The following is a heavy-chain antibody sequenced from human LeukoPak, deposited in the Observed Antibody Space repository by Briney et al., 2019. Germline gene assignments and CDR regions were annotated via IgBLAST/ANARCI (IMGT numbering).Heavy chain of an antibody. V-gene: IGHV4-4*07. D-gene: IGHD2-2*02. CDR2: IYTSGST. Sequence: SETLSLTCTVSGGSISSYYWSWIRQPAGKGLEWIGRIYTSGSTNYNPSLKSRVTMSVDTSKNQFSLKLSSVTAADTAVYYCARGKYCSSTSCYRALDYWGQGTLVTVSS. J-gene: IGHJ4*02. CDR3: ARGKYCSSTSCYRALDY. CDR1: GGSISSYY.